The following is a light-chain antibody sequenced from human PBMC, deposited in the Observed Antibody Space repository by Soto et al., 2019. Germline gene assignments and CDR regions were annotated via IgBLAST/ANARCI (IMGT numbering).Light chain of an antibody. J-gene: IGKJ1*01. CDR2: DAS. CDR1: RRVSSY. V-gene: IGKV3-15*01. CDR3: QQYNKWPRT. Sequence: ETVLTQSPATLSLSPGDRATLSCRASRRVSSYLAWYQQKPGLPPRLLIYDASTRATGIPARFSGSGSGTDFTLTISSLQSQDFAVYYCQQYNKWPRTFGQGTKVDI.